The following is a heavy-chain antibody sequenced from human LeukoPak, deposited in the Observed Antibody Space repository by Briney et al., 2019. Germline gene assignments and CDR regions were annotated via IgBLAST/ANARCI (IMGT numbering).Heavy chain of an antibody. CDR1: GGSISSYY. D-gene: IGHD5-18*01. CDR3: VSPRGFSYGYFDY. CDR2: ISYSGST. V-gene: IGHV4-59*08. J-gene: IGHJ4*02. Sequence: KPSETLSLTCTVSGGSISSYYWSWIRQPPGKGLEWIGYISYSGSTNFNPSLKSRVTISVDTSKNQFSLKLGSVSATDTAVYYCVSPRGFSYGYFDYWGQGTLVTVSS.